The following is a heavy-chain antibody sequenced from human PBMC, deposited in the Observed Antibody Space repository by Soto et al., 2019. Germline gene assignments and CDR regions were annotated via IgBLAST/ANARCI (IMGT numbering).Heavy chain of an antibody. D-gene: IGHD3-3*01. CDR3: ARRFWSGYYWYYYYGMDV. CDR1: GGSISSSSYY. Sequence: SETLSLTCTVSGGSISSSSYYWGWIRQPPGKGLEWIGSIHYSGSTYYNPSLKSRATISVDTSKNQFSLKLSSVTAADTAVYYCARRFWSGYYWYYYYGMDVWGQGTTVTV. V-gene: IGHV4-39*01. CDR2: IHYSGST. J-gene: IGHJ6*02.